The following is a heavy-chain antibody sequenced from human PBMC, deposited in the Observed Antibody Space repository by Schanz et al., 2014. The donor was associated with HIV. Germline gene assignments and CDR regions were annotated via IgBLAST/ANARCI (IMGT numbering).Heavy chain of an antibody. CDR1: GFSFSIYW. V-gene: IGHV3-7*01. J-gene: IGHJ6*02. Sequence: EVQMLESGGGLVQPGGSLRLSCAASGFSFSIYWMTWVRQAPGKGLECVANINQDGSEKYYVDSVKGRFTISRDNAKNSVHLQLNSLRVEDTAVYYCARDRPGSGWYSSYYGMDVWGQGTTVTVSS. D-gene: IGHD6-19*01. CDR3: ARDRPGSGWYSSYYGMDV. CDR2: INQDGSEK.